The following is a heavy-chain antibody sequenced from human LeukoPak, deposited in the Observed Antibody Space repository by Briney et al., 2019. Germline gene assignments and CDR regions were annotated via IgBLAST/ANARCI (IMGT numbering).Heavy chain of an antibody. Sequence: GESLKISCKGSGYSFSSYWIAWVRQMPGKGLEWMGIIYLGDSDTRYSPSFQGQVTISADKSISTAYLQWSSLKASDTATYYCARRHDYGDYAGPWYFDLWGRGTLVTVSS. J-gene: IGHJ2*01. D-gene: IGHD4-17*01. V-gene: IGHV5-51*01. CDR3: ARRHDYGDYAGPWYFDL. CDR2: IYLGDSDT. CDR1: GYSFSSYW.